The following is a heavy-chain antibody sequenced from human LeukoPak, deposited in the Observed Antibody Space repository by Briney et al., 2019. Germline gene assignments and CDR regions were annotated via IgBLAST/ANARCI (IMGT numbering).Heavy chain of an antibody. V-gene: IGHV1-2*02. J-gene: IGHJ6*03. CDR3: ARGGASWNHDLYYYYYYYMDV. CDR1: GYTFTGYY. D-gene: IGHD1-14*01. CDR2: INPNSGGT. Sequence: ASVKVSCKASGYTFTGYYMHWVRRAPGQGLEWMGWINPNSGGTNYAQKFQGRVTMTRDTSISTAYMELSRLRSDDTAAYYCARGGASWNHDLYYYYYYYMDVWGKGTTVTVSS.